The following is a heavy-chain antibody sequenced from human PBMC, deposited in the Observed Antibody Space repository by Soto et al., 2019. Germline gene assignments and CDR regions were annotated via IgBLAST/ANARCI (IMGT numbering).Heavy chain of an antibody. CDR3: ARMYYDILTGYYKAWFDP. CDR1: GGTFSSYA. D-gene: IGHD3-9*01. Sequence: VQLVQSGAEVKKPGSSVKVSCKASGGTFSSYAISWVRQAPGQGLEWMGGIVPIFGTANYAQKFQGRVTITADKSTSTADMELSSLRSEDTAVYYCARMYYDILTGYYKAWFDPWGQGTLVTVSS. V-gene: IGHV1-69*06. CDR2: IVPIFGTA. J-gene: IGHJ5*02.